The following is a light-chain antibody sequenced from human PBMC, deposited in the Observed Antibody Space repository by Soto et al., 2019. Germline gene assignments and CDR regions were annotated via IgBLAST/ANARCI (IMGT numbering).Light chain of an antibody. CDR3: QHQRT. Sequence: DLQMTQSPSTLSASVGDRVTITCRASQSISSWLAWYQQKPGKAPKLLIYKASSLESGVPSRFSGSGSGTEFTLTISSLQPDDFATYYCQHQRTFGQGTKVEIK. CDR2: KAS. V-gene: IGKV1-5*03. J-gene: IGKJ1*01. CDR1: QSISSW.